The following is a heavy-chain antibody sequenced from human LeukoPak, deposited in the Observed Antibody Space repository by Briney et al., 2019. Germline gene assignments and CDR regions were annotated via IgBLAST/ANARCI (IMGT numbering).Heavy chain of an antibody. V-gene: IGHV1-18*01. J-gene: IGHJ6*02. CDR3: ARDPTSLGSGSYSFFSYYYYGMDV. CDR2: ISAYNGNT. CDR1: GYTFTSYG. D-gene: IGHD1-26*01. Sequence: ASVKVSCKASGYTFTSYGISWVRQAPGQGLEWMGWISAYNGNTNYAQKLQGRVTMTTDTSTSTAYMELRSLRSDDTAVYYCARDPTSLGSGSYSFFSYYYYGMDVWGQGTTVTVSS.